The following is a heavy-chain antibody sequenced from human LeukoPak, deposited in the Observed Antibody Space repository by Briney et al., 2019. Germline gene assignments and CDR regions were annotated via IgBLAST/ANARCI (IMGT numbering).Heavy chain of an antibody. J-gene: IGHJ4*02. CDR2: ISGSGGST. V-gene: IGHV3-23*01. Sequence: PPGGSLRLSCAASGFTFSSYGMSWVRQAPGKGLEWVSAISGSGGSTYYADSVKGRFTISRDNSKNTLYLQMTSLRAEDTAVYYCAKDPVSSSWRPRLYFDYWGQGTLVTVSS. D-gene: IGHD6-13*01. CDR3: AKDPVSSSWRPRLYFDY. CDR1: GFTFSSYG.